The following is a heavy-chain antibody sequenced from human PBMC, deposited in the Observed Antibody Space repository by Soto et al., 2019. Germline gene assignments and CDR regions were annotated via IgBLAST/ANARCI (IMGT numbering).Heavy chain of an antibody. V-gene: IGHV3-23*01. Sequence: QLFESGGGLVQPGGSLRLSCVASGFSFGRYAMTWVRQAPGKGLEWVSGTSGSGGDTYYADSVKGRFTISRDNPKNTLSLQLTSLGVADTAVFSCAKIYDFWSRHHDSFDVWGQGTLVTVSS. CDR3: AKIYDFWSRHHDSFDV. J-gene: IGHJ3*01. CDR2: TSGSGGDT. CDR1: GFSFGRYA. D-gene: IGHD3-3*01.